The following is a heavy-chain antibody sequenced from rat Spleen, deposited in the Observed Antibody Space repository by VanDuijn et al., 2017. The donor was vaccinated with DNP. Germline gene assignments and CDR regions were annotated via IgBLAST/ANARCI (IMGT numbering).Heavy chain of an antibody. CDR2: ISYSGST. Sequence: EVQLQESGPGLVKPSQSLSLTCSVTGFSITRSYRWNWIRKFPGSKLEYIGHISYSGSTNYNPSLKSRFSITRDTSKNQFFLQLNSVTTEDTATYYCARWSRYFDYWGQGVMVTVSS. CDR1: GFSITRSY. V-gene: IGHV3-1*01. J-gene: IGHJ2*01. CDR3: ARWSRYFDY.